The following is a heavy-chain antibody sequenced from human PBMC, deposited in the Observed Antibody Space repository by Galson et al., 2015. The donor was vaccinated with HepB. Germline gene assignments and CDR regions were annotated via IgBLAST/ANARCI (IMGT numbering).Heavy chain of an antibody. CDR1: GFTFDDCA. CDR2: INWNGGTI. D-gene: IGHD3-16*02. Sequence: SLRLSCAASGFTFDDCAMHWVRHAPGKGLEWVAGINWNGGTIDYADSVKGRFTISRDNAKNSLYLQMSSLRVEDTALYYCAKDRVITGFYGMDVWGQGTTVTVSS. CDR3: AKDRVITGFYGMDV. V-gene: IGHV3-9*01. J-gene: IGHJ6*02.